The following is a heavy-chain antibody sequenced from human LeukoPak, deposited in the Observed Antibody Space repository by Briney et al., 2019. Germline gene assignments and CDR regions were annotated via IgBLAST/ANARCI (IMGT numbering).Heavy chain of an antibody. J-gene: IGHJ4*02. CDR1: GYTFTGYY. Sequence: ASVKVSCKASGYTFTGYYMHWVRQAPGQGLEWMGWINPNSGGTNYAQKFQGRVTMTGDTSISTAYMELSRLRSDDTAVYYCARALGYCSSTSCYTLDYWGQGTLVTASS. CDR3: ARALGYCSSTSCYTLDY. D-gene: IGHD2-2*02. V-gene: IGHV1-2*02. CDR2: INPNSGGT.